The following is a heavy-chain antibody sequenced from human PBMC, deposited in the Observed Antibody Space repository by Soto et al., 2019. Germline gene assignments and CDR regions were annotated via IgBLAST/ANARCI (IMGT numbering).Heavy chain of an antibody. D-gene: IGHD1-1*01. CDR2: ISYDGSNK. J-gene: IGHJ6*02. CDR1: GFTFSSDG. CDR3: AIVEPPYYYYGLDG. V-gene: IGHV3-30*03. Sequence: WGSLGLSCAASGFTFSSDGMHWFRQAPGKGLEWVAVISYDGSNKYYADSVKGRFTISRDNSNNTLYLQMNSLRAEDTAVYSCAIVEPPYYYYGLDGWGQGTTVTVSS.